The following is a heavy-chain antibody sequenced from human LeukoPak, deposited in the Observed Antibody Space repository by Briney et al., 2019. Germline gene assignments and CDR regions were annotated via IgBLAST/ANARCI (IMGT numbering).Heavy chain of an antibody. CDR2: IFHSGVT. D-gene: IGHD3-9*01. CDR1: GDSVNNTNW. CDR3: ARQGEYYDILTGYSGRNYFDY. J-gene: IGHJ4*02. V-gene: IGHV4-4*02. Sequence: PSETLSLTCAVSGDSVNNTNWWTWVRQSPGKGLEWIGEIFHSGVTNYNPSLKSRAVISLEKSKNQFSLKLTSVTAADTAVYYCARQGEYYDILTGYSGRNYFDYWGQGTLVTVSS.